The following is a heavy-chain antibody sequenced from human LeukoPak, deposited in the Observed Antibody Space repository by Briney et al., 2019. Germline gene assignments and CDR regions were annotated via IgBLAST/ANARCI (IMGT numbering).Heavy chain of an antibody. J-gene: IGHJ4*02. CDR1: GYTFTSYG. CDR2: ISAYNGNT. Sequence: ASVKVSCKASGYTFTSYGISWVRQAPGQGLEWMRWISAYNGNTNYAQKLQGRVTMTTDTSTSTAYMELRSLRSDDTAVYYCARAWVDGTMIVVGGFDYWGQGTLVTVSS. D-gene: IGHD3-22*01. V-gene: IGHV1-18*01. CDR3: ARAWVDGTMIVVGGFDY.